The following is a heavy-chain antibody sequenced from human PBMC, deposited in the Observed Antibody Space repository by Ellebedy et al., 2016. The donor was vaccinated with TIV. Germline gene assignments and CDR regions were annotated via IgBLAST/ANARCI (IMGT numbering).Heavy chain of an antibody. V-gene: IGHV3-7*03. D-gene: IGHD3-16*01. CDR3: ASGHRGISFGI. CDR1: GFTFSSYW. CDR2: IRHDGGEK. J-gene: IGHJ3*02. Sequence: GESLKISCAASGFTFSSYWMSWVRQVRQAPGKGLEWGANIRHDGGEKSYVDSVKGRFTISRDNAKNSLYLQMNSLRAEDTAVYYCASGHRGISFGIWGQGTMVTVSS.